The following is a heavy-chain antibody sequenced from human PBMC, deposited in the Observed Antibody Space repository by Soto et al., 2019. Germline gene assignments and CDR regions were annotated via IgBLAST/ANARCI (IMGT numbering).Heavy chain of an antibody. CDR3: ARDGVLFRAGFDS. J-gene: IGHJ4*02. D-gene: IGHD3-16*01. Sequence: QVQLVESGGGLVKPGGSLRLSCAVSGFTFSNYYMAWIRQAPGKCLEWVSYISTSGTSTFYADSVKDRFTISRDNAENSLFLQMDILRVEDTAVDFCARDGVLFRAGFDSWGQGTLVTVAS. CDR2: ISTSGTST. CDR1: GFTFSNYY. V-gene: IGHV3-11*01.